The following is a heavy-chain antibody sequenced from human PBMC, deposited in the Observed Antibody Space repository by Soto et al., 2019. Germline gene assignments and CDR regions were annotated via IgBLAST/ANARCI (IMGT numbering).Heavy chain of an antibody. CDR2: VSGGGSTT. J-gene: IGHJ4*02. CDR1: GFTFYNYA. CDR3: AKVVGMTTVTFDSYYFDY. D-gene: IGHD4-17*01. V-gene: IGHV3-23*01. Sequence: EVQLLVSGGGLVQPGGSLRLSCEASGFTFYNYALSWVRQAPGKGLEWVSVVSGGGSTTFYADSVRGRFTISRDNSKNTVYLQMDSLRAEDTAVYYCAKVVGMTTVTFDSYYFDYWGQGNLVTVSS.